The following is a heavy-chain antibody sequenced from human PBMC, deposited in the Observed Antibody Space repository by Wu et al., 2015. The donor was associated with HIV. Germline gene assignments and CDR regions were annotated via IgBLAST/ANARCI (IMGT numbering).Heavy chain of an antibody. Sequence: QVQLVQSGAEVEKPGASIKVSCKTSGYTFTGHYLHWMRQAPGQGLEWLGWINTNNGDTSYAQQFHGRVTMTRDRSISTAYMELSSLRSDDTAVYYCARERGFLTILVLMRMTTWAEGTVVTVSS. CDR1: GYTFTGHY. V-gene: IGHV1-2*02. J-gene: IGHJ4*02. CDR3: ARERGFLTILVLMRMTT. CDR2: INTNNGDT. D-gene: IGHD3-9*01.